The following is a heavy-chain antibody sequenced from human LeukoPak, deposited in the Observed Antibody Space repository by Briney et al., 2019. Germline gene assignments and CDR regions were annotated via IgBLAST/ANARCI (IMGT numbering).Heavy chain of an antibody. CDR2: ISAYNGNT. Sequence: GASVKVSCKASGYTFTSYGISWVRQAPGQGLEWMGWISAYNGNTNYAQKLQGRVTMTTDTSTSTAYMELRSLRSDDTAVYYCARRDPIVGATFPLDYWGQGTLVTVSS. J-gene: IGHJ4*02. CDR3: ARRDPIVGATFPLDY. V-gene: IGHV1-18*01. CDR1: GYTFTSYG. D-gene: IGHD1-26*01.